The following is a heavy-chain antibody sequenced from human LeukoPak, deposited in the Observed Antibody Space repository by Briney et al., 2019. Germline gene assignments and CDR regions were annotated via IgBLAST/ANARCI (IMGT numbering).Heavy chain of an antibody. CDR1: GFTFKSYG. J-gene: IGHJ4*02. CDR2: ITGAGSST. CDR3: ARKVAVAMDLDY. Sequence: GGSLRLSCAASGFTFKSYGMTWVRQVPGKGLEWVSSITGAGSSTKYADSVNGRFTISRDNSKNTLSLQMTGLRAEDTAVYYCARKVAVAMDLDYWGQGTLVTVSS. V-gene: IGHV3-23*01. D-gene: IGHD5-18*01.